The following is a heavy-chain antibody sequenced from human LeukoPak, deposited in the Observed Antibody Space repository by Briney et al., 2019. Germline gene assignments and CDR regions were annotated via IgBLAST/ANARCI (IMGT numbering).Heavy chain of an antibody. D-gene: IGHD2-21*02. J-gene: IGHJ4*02. V-gene: IGHV1-2*02. CDR2: INPNSGGT. Sequence: GASVKVSCKASGYTFTSYYMHWVRQAPGQGLEWMGWINPNSGGTNCAQKFQDRVTMTRDTSISTAYMELSRLRSDDTAVYYCARLCGAACYAPASDYWGQGTLVTVSS. CDR1: GYTFTSYY. CDR3: ARLCGAACYAPASDY.